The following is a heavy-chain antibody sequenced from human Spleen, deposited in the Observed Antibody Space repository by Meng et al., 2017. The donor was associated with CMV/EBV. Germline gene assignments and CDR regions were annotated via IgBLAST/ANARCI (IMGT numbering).Heavy chain of an antibody. D-gene: IGHD3-22*01. CDR3: AKRETRISDSSGYWG. J-gene: IGHJ4*02. CDR1: GGSISSSSYY. V-gene: IGHV4-39*01. CDR2: IYYSGST. Sequence: SETLSLTCTVSGGSISSSSYYWGWIRQPPGKGLEWIGSIYYSGSTYYNPSLKSRVTISVDTSKNQFSLKLTSVTAADTAIYYCAKRETRISDSSGYWGWGQGTLVTVSS.